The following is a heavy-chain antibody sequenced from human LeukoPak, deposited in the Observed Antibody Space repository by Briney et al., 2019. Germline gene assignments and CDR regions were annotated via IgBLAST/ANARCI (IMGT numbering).Heavy chain of an antibody. CDR3: AKVHYTASFPGSFPGRNYFDS. V-gene: IGHV3-23*01. J-gene: IGHJ4*02. CDR1: ALAFSGYA. CDR2: IGARGDVT. Sequence: GRSLTLACTVSALAFSGYAMSWVRQAPGKGPEWVSSIGARGDVTYSADSVKGRFTISRDNSKRTLFLQMNSLRAEDTAVYYCAKVHYTASFPGSFPGRNYFDSWGQGSLVTVSS. D-gene: IGHD1-26*01.